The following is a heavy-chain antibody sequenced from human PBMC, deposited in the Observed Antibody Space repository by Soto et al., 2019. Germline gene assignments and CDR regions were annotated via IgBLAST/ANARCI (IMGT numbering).Heavy chain of an antibody. V-gene: IGHV4-4*02. CDR3: ARALYCTKGVCYPPEPNRFDP. CDR2: IYHSGST. CDR1: GGSISSSNW. J-gene: IGHJ5*02. D-gene: IGHD2-8*01. Sequence: SETLSLTCAVSGGSISSSNWWSWVRQPPGKGLEWIGEIYHSGSTNYNPSLNSRVTISVDKSKNQFSLKLSSVTAADTAVYYCARALYCTKGVCYPPEPNRFDPWGQGNLVRVYS.